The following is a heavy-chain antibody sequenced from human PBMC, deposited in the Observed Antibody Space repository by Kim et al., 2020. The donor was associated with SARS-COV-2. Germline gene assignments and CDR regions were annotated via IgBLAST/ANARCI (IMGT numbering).Heavy chain of an antibody. CDR2: MNTNTGGT. D-gene: IGHD3-9*01. V-gene: IGHV1-2*06. CDR3: GRVLRDYDVLTGYSSPYFDY. J-gene: IGHJ4*02. CDR1: GYTFTGYY. Sequence: ASVKVSCKASGYTFTGYYLHWVRQAPGQGLEWMGRMNTNTGGTNYAQKFQGRVTMTRDTSVTTAYMELGSLRSDDTAVYYCGRVLRDYDVLTGYSSPYFDYWGQGALVTVSS.